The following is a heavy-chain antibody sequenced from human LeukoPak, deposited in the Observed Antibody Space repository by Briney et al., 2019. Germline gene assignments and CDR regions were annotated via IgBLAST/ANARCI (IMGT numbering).Heavy chain of an antibody. J-gene: IGHJ4*02. CDR2: ISSSSSTI. V-gene: IGHV3-48*01. CDR1: GFTFSSFS. Sequence: PGGSLRLSCAASGFTFSSFSMNWVRQAPGKGLEWVSYISSSSSTIYYADSVKGRFTISRDNAKNSLYLQMNSLRAEDTAVYYCASTYVWGKKPYFDYWGQGTLVTVSS. D-gene: IGHD3-16*01. CDR3: ASTYVWGKKPYFDY.